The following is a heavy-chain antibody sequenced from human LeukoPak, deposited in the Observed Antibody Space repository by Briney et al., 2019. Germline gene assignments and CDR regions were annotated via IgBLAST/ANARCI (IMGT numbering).Heavy chain of an antibody. Sequence: SETLSLTCAVSGGSIRDTTYYWGWIRQPPGKGLEWIGSIYYSGNTYYNPSLMSRVTISVDTSKNQFSLNLSSVTAADTAVYYCARAPHFFDISGSRYYFDYWGQGTLVTVSS. CDR1: GGSIRDTTYY. CDR2: IYYSGNT. J-gene: IGHJ4*02. CDR3: ARAPHFFDISGSRYYFDY. D-gene: IGHD3-22*01. V-gene: IGHV4-39*07.